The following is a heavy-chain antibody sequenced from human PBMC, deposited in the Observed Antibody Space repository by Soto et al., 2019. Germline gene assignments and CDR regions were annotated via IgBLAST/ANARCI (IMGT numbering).Heavy chain of an antibody. CDR2: IKSKTDGGTT. CDR3: TTWGHYYGMDV. Sequence: GGSLRLSCAASGFTFSDAWMNWVRQAPGKGLEWVGRIKSKTDGGTTDYGAPVKGRFTISRDDSKSMLYLQMNSLKTEDTAVYYCTTWGHYYGMDVWGQGTTVTVSS. V-gene: IGHV3-15*07. D-gene: IGHD7-27*01. CDR1: GFTFSDAW. J-gene: IGHJ6*02.